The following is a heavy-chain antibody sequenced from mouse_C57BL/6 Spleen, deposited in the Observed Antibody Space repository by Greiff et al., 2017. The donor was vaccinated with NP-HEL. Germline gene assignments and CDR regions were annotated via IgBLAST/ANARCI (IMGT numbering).Heavy chain of an antibody. V-gene: IGHV5-17*01. J-gene: IGHJ3*01. D-gene: IGHD2-3*01. Sequence: EVMLVESGGGLVKPGGSLKLSCAASGFTFSDYGMHWVRQAPEKGLEWVAYISSGSSTIYYADTVKGRFTISRDNAKNTLFLQMTSLRSEDTAMYYCAMNYDGYYSFAYWGQGTLVTVSA. CDR2: ISSGSSTI. CDR1: GFTFSDYG. CDR3: AMNYDGYYSFAY.